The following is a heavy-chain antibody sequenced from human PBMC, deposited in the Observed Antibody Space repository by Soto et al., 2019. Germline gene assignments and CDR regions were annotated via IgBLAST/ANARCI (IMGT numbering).Heavy chain of an antibody. V-gene: IGHV3-7*01. Sequence: GGSLRLSCAASGFTFSSYWMSWVRQAPGKGLEWVANIKQDGSEKYYVDSVKGRFTISRDNAKNSLYLQMNSLRAEDTAVYYCARDPSPNSMGFLYYYMDVWGKGTTVTVSS. CDR3: ARDPSPNSMGFLYYYMDV. CDR2: IKQDGSEK. CDR1: GFTFSSYW. D-gene: IGHD3-3*01. J-gene: IGHJ6*03.